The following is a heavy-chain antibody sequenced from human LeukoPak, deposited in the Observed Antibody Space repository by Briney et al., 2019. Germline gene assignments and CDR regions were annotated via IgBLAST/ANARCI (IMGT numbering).Heavy chain of an antibody. CDR1: GLSIGDNS. CDR2: ISWDESTT. J-gene: IGHJ6*02. V-gene: IGHV3-43*01. Sequence: GGSLGLSCAASGLSIGDNSMHWVRQAPGKGLEWVSLISWDESTTYYSDSVKGRFTVSRDSSKNSLHLQMNSLRTEDTALYYCARGPNRWWVVSRNWGMDVWGQGTTVTVSS. D-gene: IGHD2-15*01. CDR3: ARGPNRWWVVSRNWGMDV.